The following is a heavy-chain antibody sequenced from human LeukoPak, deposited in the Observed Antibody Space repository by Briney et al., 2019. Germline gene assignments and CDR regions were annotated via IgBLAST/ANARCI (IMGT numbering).Heavy chain of an antibody. CDR2: IIPIFGTA. CDR3: ARDLRPYYYGLGSYF. Sequence: SSVKVSCKASGGTFSSYAISWVRQAPGQGLEWMGGIIPIFGTANYAQKFQGRVTITTDESTSTAYMELSSLRSEDTAVYYCARDLRPYYYGLGSYFWGQGTLVTVSS. V-gene: IGHV1-69*05. CDR1: GGTFSSYA. D-gene: IGHD3-10*01. J-gene: IGHJ4*02.